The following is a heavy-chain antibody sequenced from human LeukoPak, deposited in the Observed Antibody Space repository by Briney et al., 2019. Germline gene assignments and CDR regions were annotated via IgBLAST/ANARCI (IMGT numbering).Heavy chain of an antibody. CDR3: ARGSGYGDYFYDY. CDR1: GFTFSSYV. V-gene: IGHV3-21*01. CDR2: ISSSSSYI. J-gene: IGHJ4*02. D-gene: IGHD4-17*01. Sequence: GGSLRLSCAASGFTFSSYVMNWVRQAPGKGLEWVSSISSSSSYIYYADSVKGRFTISRDNAKNSLYLQMNSLGAEDTAVYYCARGSGYGDYFYDYWGQGTLVTVSS.